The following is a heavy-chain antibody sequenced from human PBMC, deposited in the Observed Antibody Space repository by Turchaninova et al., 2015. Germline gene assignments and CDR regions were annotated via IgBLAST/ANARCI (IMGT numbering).Heavy chain of an antibody. Sequence: QVQLVQSGAEVKKLGSPLNGSCKASECTFSSYAISWVRQAPGQGLEWMGGIIPIFGTANYAQKFQGRVTITADESTSTAYMELSSLRSEDTAVYYCARAGYCGGDCYPAHFDYWGQGTLVTVSS. J-gene: IGHJ4*02. CDR2: IIPIFGTA. CDR1: ECTFSSYA. V-gene: IGHV1-69*01. CDR3: ARAGYCGGDCYPAHFDY. D-gene: IGHD2-21*02.